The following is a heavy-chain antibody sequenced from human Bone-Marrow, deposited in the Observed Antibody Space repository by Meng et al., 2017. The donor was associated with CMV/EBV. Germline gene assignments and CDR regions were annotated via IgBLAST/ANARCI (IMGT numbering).Heavy chain of an antibody. CDR3: ARVRTRTIFGVVDYYFDY. Sequence: SVKVSCKASGGTFSSYAISWVRQAPGQGLEWMGGIIPIFGTANYAQKFQGRVTITTDESTSTAYMELSRLKSDDTAVYYCARVRTRTIFGVVDYYFDYWGQGTLVTVSS. CDR1: GGTFSSYA. D-gene: IGHD3-3*01. V-gene: IGHV1-69*05. CDR2: IIPIFGTA. J-gene: IGHJ4*02.